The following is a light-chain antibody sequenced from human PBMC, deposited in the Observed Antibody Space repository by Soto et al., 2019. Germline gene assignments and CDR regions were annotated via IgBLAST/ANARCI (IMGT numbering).Light chain of an antibody. CDR3: CSYAGSYIWI. CDR1: SSNVGSYDL. Sequence: QSALTQPASVSGSPGQSITISCTGTSSNVGSYDLVSWYQQHPGEAPKLMIYEGTKRPSGVSNRFSGSKSANTASLTISGLQPEDAADYYCCSYAGSYIWIFGGGTKLTVL. V-gene: IGLV2-23*01. J-gene: IGLJ3*02. CDR2: EGT.